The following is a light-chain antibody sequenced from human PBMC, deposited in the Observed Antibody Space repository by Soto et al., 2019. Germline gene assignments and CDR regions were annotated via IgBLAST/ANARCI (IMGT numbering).Light chain of an antibody. CDR3: LQDYNYPLT. Sequence: AIQMTQSPSSLSASVGDRVTIICRASQGIRNDLGWYQQKPGKAPKVLIYSTSNLQSGIPPRFSGSGSGTDFTLTISSLQPEDFATYYCLQDYNYPLTFGGGTKVDIK. V-gene: IGKV1-6*01. CDR1: QGIRND. CDR2: STS. J-gene: IGKJ4*01.